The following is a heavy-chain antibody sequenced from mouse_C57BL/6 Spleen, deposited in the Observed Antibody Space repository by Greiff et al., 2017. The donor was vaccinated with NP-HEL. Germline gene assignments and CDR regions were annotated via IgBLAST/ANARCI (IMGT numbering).Heavy chain of an antibody. Sequence: ESGPGLVKPSQSLSLTCSVTGYSITSGYYWNWIRQFPGNKLEWMGYISYDGSNNYNPSLKNRISITRDTSKNQFFLKLNSVTTEDTATYYCARENYGYDDYWGQGTTLTVSS. CDR1: GYSITSGYY. J-gene: IGHJ2*01. V-gene: IGHV3-6*01. D-gene: IGHD2-2*01. CDR3: ARENYGYDDY. CDR2: ISYDGSN.